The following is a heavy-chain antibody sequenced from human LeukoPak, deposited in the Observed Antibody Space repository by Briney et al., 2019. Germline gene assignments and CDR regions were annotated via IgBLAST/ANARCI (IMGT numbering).Heavy chain of an antibody. CDR1: GFTFSSYA. D-gene: IGHD2-2*01. CDR3: AKSFNSFQLLFVARFDY. CDR2: ISGSGGST. J-gene: IGHJ4*02. Sequence: SGGSLRLSRAASGFTFSSYAMSWVRQAPGKGLEWVSAISGSGGSTYYADSVKGRFTISRDNSKNTLYLQMNSLRAEDTAVYYCAKSFNSFQLLFVARFDYWGQGTLVTVSS. V-gene: IGHV3-23*01.